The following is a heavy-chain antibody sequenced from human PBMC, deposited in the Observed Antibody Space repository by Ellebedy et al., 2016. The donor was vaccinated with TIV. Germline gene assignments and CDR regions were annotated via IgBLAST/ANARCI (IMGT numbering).Heavy chain of an antibody. Sequence: GGSLRLSCAASGFTFSSYAMHWVRQAPGKGLEWVAVISYDGSNKYYADSVKGRFTISRDNSKNTLYLQMNSLRAEDTAVYYCAREEQYYYDSSVYYYGLWGQGTMVTVSS. CDR2: ISYDGSNK. CDR1: GFTFSSYA. D-gene: IGHD3-22*01. CDR3: AREEQYYYDSSVYYYGL. V-gene: IGHV3-30-3*01. J-gene: IGHJ3*01.